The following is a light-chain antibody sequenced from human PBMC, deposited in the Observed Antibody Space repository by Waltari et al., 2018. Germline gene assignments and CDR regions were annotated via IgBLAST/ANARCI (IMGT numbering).Light chain of an antibody. CDR2: TAS. CDR3: QQYASYWYT. V-gene: IGKV1-5*03. J-gene: IGKJ2*01. Sequence: DIQMTQSPSTLSASIGDRVTITGRASRSITTWLAWYQQKPGKAPKLLIHTASRLESGVPSRFSGSGSGTEFTLTISSLQPDDFATYYCQQYASYWYTFGQGTKL. CDR1: RSITTW.